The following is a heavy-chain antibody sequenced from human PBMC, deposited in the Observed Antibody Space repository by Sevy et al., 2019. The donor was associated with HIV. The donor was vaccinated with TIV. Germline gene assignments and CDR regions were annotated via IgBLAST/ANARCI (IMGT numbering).Heavy chain of an antibody. CDR1: GFTFSDFG. CDR2: IWNDGSNK. V-gene: IGHV3-33*01. Sequence: GGSLRLSCAASGFTFSDFGMQWVRQAPGKGLQWVAVIWNDGSNKYYADSVKGRFTTSRDNSSNTLYLQMNRLRAEETAVYYCARDVRGEGIRPGDLDYWGQGTLVTVSS. J-gene: IGHJ4*02. D-gene: IGHD3-10*02. CDR3: ARDVRGEGIRPGDLDY.